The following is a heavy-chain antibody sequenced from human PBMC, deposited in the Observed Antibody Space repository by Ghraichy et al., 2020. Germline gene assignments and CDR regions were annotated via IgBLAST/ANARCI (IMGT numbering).Heavy chain of an antibody. J-gene: IGHJ4*02. CDR1: GFTLSNRH. CDR2: ITGKTNRITK. V-gene: IGHV3-72*01. Sequence: LSLTCAASGFTLSNRHMDWVRQAPGKGLEWVGRITGKTNRITKAYGASVKGRVTISRDDSRQSVYLQMNSLKTEDSAVYYCVVLPPGDWGQGTLVTVSS. CDR3: VVLPPGD.